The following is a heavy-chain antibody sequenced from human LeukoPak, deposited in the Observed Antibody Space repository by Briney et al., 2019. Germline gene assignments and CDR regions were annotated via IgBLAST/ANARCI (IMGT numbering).Heavy chain of an antibody. J-gene: IGHJ5*02. Sequence: GGSLRLSCAASGFTFSSYWMHWVRQAPGKGLVWVSRINTDGSNTSYADSVKGRFTISRDNAKNTLYLQMNSLRAEDTAVYYCARGVVVVAANLNWFDPWGQGTLVTVSS. CDR1: GFTFSSYW. V-gene: IGHV3-74*01. D-gene: IGHD2-15*01. CDR3: ARGVVVVAANLNWFDP. CDR2: INTDGSNT.